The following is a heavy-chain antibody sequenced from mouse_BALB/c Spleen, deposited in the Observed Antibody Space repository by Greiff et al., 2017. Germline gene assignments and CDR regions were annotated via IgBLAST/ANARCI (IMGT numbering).Heavy chain of an antibody. V-gene: IGHV1-80*01. D-gene: IGHD2-13*01. J-gene: IGHJ2*01. CDR2: IYPGDGDT. CDR3: ARGTTEDY. Sequence: VKLQESGAELVRPGSSVKISCKASGYAFSSYWMNWVKQRPGQGLEWIGQIYPGDGDTNYNGKFKGKATLTADKSSSTAYMQLSSLTSEDSAVYFCARGTTEDYWGQGTTLTVSS. CDR1: GYAFSSYW.